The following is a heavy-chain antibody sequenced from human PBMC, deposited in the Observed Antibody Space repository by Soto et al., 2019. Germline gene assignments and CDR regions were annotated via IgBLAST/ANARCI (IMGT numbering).Heavy chain of an antibody. J-gene: IGHJ6*02. V-gene: IGHV4-34*01. CDR2: INHSGST. CDR3: ARVSGIYYYGMDV. CDR1: GGSFPGYY. Sequence: SETLSLTCAVYGGSFPGYYWNWIRQPPGKGLEWIGEINHSGSTNYNPSLKSRVTISVDTSKNQFSLKLSSVTAADTAVYYCARVSGIYYYGMDVWGQGTTVT. D-gene: IGHD3-10*01.